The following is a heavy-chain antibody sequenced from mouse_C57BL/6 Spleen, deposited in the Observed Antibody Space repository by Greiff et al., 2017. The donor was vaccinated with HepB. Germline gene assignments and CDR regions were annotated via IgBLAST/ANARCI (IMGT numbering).Heavy chain of an antibody. CDR3: ARTYYGSRMAMDY. Sequence: EVQLQESGPELVKPGASVKMSCKASGYTFTDYNMHWVKQSHGKSLEWIGYINPNNGGTSYNQKFKGKATLTVNKSSSTAYMELRSLTSEDSAVYYCARTYYGSRMAMDYWGQGTSVTVSS. CDR2: INPNNGGT. V-gene: IGHV1-22*01. D-gene: IGHD1-1*01. CDR1: GYTFTDYN. J-gene: IGHJ4*01.